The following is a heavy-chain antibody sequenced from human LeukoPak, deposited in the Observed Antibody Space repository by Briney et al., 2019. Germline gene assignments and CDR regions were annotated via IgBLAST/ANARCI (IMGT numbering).Heavy chain of an antibody. CDR1: GYTFTSYG. J-gene: IGHJ4*02. D-gene: IGHD2-2*01. Sequence: ASVKVSCKASGYTFTSYGISWVRQAPGQGLEWMGWISAYNGNTNYAQKLQGRVTMTTDTSTSTAYMELRSLRSDDTAVYYCARATPRLGYCSSTSCYPYDYWGQGTLVTASS. CDR3: ARATPRLGYCSSTSCYPYDY. V-gene: IGHV1-18*01. CDR2: ISAYNGNT.